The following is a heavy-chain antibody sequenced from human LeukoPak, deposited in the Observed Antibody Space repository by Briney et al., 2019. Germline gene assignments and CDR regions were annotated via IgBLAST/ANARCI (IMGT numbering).Heavy chain of an antibody. Sequence: PSETLSLTCTVSGGSVSNYYWSWVRQPPGKGLEYIGYIYHSGTTNYNPSLESRVTMSLDTSKNQFSLKLSSVTAVDTALYYCAAGSSYPPGELDYWGQGSLVTVSS. CDR2: IYHSGTT. D-gene: IGHD1-7*01. CDR1: GGSVSNYY. J-gene: IGHJ4*02. CDR3: AAGSSYPPGELDY. V-gene: IGHV4-59*02.